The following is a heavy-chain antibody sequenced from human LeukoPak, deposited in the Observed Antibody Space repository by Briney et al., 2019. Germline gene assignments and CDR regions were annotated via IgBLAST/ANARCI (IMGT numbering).Heavy chain of an antibody. Sequence: PSETLSLTCTVSGGSIRGSRYYWGWIRQPPGKGLECIGSIHYSGSTYYNPSLKSRVTISVDTSKNQFSLRVSSVTAADTAVYYCATDLGGYSGYDFASFDYWGQGTLVTVSS. CDR1: GGSIRGSRYY. J-gene: IGHJ4*02. V-gene: IGHV4-39*01. CDR2: IHYSGST. CDR3: ATDLGGYSGYDFASFDY. D-gene: IGHD5-12*01.